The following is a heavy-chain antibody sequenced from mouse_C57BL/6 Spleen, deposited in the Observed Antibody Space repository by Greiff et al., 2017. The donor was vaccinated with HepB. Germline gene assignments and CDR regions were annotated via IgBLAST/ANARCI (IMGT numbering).Heavy chain of an antibody. CDR2: INPNYGTT. CDR3: ARGGTTVPYCDY. D-gene: IGHD1-1*01. V-gene: IGHV1-39*01. Sequence: VHVKQSGPELVKPGASVKISCKASGYSFTDYNMNWVKQSNGKSLEWIGVINPNYGTTSYNQKFKGKATLTVDQSSSTAYMQLNSLTSEDSAVYYCARGGTTVPYCDYWGQGTTLTVSS. CDR1: GYSFTDYN. J-gene: IGHJ2*01.